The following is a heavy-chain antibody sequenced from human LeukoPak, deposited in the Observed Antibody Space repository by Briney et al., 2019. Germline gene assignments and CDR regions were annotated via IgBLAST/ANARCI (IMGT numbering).Heavy chain of an antibody. CDR2: ISYDGSNK. CDR1: GFTFSGYG. D-gene: IGHD3-22*01. CDR3: AKDRYYYDSSGYYFDY. J-gene: IGHJ4*02. Sequence: GGSLRLSCAASGFTFSGYGMHWVRQAPGRGLEWVAVISYDGSNKYYADSVKGRFTISRDNSKNTLYLQMNSLRADDTAVYYCAKDRYYYDSSGYYFDYWGQGTLVTVSS. V-gene: IGHV3-30*18.